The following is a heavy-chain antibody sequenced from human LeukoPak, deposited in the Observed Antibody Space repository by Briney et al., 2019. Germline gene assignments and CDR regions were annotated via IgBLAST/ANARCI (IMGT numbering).Heavy chain of an antibody. D-gene: IGHD2-21*02. V-gene: IGHV4-38-2*02. CDR3: ARVPGGDSLYYFDY. Sequence: PSETLSLTCTVSGYSISSGYYWGWIRQPPGKGLEWIGSIYHSGSTYYNPSLKSRVTISVDTSKNQFSLKLSSVTAADTAVYYCARVPGGDSLYYFDYWGQGTLVTVSS. J-gene: IGHJ4*02. CDR2: IYHSGST. CDR1: GYSISSGYY.